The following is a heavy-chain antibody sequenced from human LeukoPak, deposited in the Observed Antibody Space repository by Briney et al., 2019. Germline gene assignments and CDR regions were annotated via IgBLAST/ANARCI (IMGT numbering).Heavy chain of an antibody. V-gene: IGHV3-48*01. CDR2: ISSSSSTI. CDR1: GFTVSSYS. J-gene: IGHJ3*02. CDR3: ARDRGYSGYDSDAFDI. Sequence: GGSLRLSCAASGFTVSSYSMNWVRQAPGKGLEWVSYISSSSSTIYYADSVKGRFTISRDNAKNSLYLQMNSLRAEDTAVYYCARDRGYSGYDSDAFDIWGQGTMVTVSS. D-gene: IGHD5-12*01.